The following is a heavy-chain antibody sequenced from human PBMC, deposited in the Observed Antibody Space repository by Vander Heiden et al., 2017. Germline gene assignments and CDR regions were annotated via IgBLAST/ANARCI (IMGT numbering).Heavy chain of an antibody. J-gene: IGHJ6*02. CDR1: GFTFSSYG. Sequence: VQLVESGGGVVPPGRSLRLSCAASGFTFSSYGMHRVRQAPGKGLEWVAVISYDGSNKYYADSVKGRFTISRDNSKNTLYLQMNSLRAEDTAVYYCAKEVADIVVVPVPLVSYYGMDVWGQGTTVTVSS. D-gene: IGHD2-2*01. CDR2: ISYDGSNK. CDR3: AKEVADIVVVPVPLVSYYGMDV. V-gene: IGHV3-30*18.